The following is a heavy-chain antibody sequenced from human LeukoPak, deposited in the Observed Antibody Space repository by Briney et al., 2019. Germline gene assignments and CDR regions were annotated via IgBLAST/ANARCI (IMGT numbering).Heavy chain of an antibody. J-gene: IGHJ4*02. V-gene: IGHV3-11*01. CDR1: GFTFSDYY. CDR2: ISSSGSTI. CDR3: ARRGVVIRVILVGFHKEAFYFDS. D-gene: IGHD3-22*01. Sequence: GGSLRLSCAASGFTFSDYYMSWIRQAPGKGLEWVSYISSSGSTIYYADSVKGRFTISRDNAKNSLYLQMNSLRAEDTAVYFCARRGVVIRVILVGFHKEAFYFDSWGQGALVTVSS.